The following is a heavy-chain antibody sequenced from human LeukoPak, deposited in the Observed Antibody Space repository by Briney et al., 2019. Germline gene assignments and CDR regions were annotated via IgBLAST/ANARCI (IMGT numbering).Heavy chain of an antibody. Sequence: SETLSLTCTVSGGSISSGSYYWSWIRQPAGKGLEWIGRIYTSGSTNYNPSLKSRVTISVDTSKNQCSLKLSSVTAADTAVYYCARQGSSSWYKAFDIWGQGTMVTVSS. CDR1: GGSISSGSYY. J-gene: IGHJ3*02. D-gene: IGHD6-13*01. CDR2: IYTSGST. CDR3: ARQGSSSWYKAFDI. V-gene: IGHV4-61*02.